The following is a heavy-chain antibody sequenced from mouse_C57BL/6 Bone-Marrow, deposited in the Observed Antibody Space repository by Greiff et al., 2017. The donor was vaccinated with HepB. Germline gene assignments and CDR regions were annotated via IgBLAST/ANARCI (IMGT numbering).Heavy chain of an antibody. Sequence: QVQLQQPGAELVRPGTSVKLSCKASGYTFTSYWMHWVKQRPGQGLEWIGVIDPSDSYTNYNQKFKGKATLTVDTSSSTAYMQLSSLTSEDSAVEYCARWLGRGGDDWGQGTTLTVSS. D-gene: IGHD4-1*01. CDR3: ARWLGRGGDD. CDR2: IDPSDSYT. V-gene: IGHV1-59*01. CDR1: GYTFTSYW. J-gene: IGHJ2*01.